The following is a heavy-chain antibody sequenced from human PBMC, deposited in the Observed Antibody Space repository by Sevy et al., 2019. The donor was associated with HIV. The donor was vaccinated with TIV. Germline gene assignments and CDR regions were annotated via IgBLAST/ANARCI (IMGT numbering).Heavy chain of an antibody. D-gene: IGHD3-10*01. V-gene: IGHV1-46*01. CDR3: AKDQYGTGSYTYDY. CDR2: INPSGGST. Sequence: ASVKVSCKASGYTFTTYYMHWVRQAPGQGLEWMGMINPSGGSTSYAEKFQGRVTMTRDTSTSTVYMELSSLRSEDTAVYYWAKDQYGTGSYTYDYWGQGTLVTVSS. J-gene: IGHJ4*02. CDR1: GYTFTTYY.